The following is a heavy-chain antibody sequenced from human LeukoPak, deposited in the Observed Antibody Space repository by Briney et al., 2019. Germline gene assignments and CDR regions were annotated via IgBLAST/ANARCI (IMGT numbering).Heavy chain of an antibody. V-gene: IGHV4-38-2*02. Sequence: SETLSLTCTVSGYSISSGYYWGWIRRPPGKGLEWVGSIYHSGSTYYNPSLKSRVTISVDTSKNQFSLKLSSVTAADTAVYYCASLGTGGWFDPWGQGTLVTVSS. CDR1: GYSISSGYY. D-gene: IGHD1-26*01. CDR3: ASLGTGGWFDP. CDR2: IYHSGST. J-gene: IGHJ5*02.